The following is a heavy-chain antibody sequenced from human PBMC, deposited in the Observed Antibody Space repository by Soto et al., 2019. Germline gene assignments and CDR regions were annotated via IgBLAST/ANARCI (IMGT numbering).Heavy chain of an antibody. J-gene: IGHJ4*02. Sequence: EVQLVESGGGLVQPGGSLRLSCAASGFTFSDHYMEWVRQAPGKGLEWVGRIRNKANSYTTEYGASVKGRFTISRDDSKNSLSLQMNSLKTEATPVYYCASAWFGELKDFDYWGQGTLVTVSS. V-gene: IGHV3-72*01. CDR2: IRNKANSYTT. D-gene: IGHD3-10*01. CDR3: ASAWFGELKDFDY. CDR1: GFTFSDHY.